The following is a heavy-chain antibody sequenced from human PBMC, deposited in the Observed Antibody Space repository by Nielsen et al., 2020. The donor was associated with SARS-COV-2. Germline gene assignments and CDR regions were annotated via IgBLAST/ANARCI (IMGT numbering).Heavy chain of an antibody. J-gene: IGHJ6*02. D-gene: IGHD3-10*01. Sequence: GESLKISCAASGFTSTSHGMHWVRQASGKGLEWVAFISYDGSNKYYADSVKGRFTISRDNSKNTLYLQMNSLRAADTAVYYCARDWSSGSGSSYYYYGMDVWGQGTTVTVSS. V-gene: IGHV3-30*03. CDR1: GFTSTSHG. CDR3: ARDWSSGSGSSYYYYGMDV. CDR2: ISYDGSNK.